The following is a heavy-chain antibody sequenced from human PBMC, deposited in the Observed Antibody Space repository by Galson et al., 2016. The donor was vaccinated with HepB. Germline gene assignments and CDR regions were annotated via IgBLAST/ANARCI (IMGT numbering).Heavy chain of an antibody. Sequence: SLRLSCAASGFTFNRYSMDWVRQAPGKGLEWVSSISTRSSNIYYADSVNGRFTISRDNGRNSLYLQMNSLRVEDTAVYYCASPFCSGPNCYNPWGQGTLVTVSS. CDR1: GFTFNRYS. J-gene: IGHJ5*02. CDR3: ASPFCSGPNCYNP. D-gene: IGHD3-3*01. CDR2: ISTRSSNI. V-gene: IGHV3-21*01.